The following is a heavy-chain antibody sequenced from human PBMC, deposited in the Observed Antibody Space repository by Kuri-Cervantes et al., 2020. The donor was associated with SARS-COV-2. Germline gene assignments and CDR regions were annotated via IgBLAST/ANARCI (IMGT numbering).Heavy chain of an antibody. CDR1: GGSISSYY. CDR3: ARAGEWLFGDAFDI. CDR2: IYYSGST. Sequence: GSLRLSCTVSGGSISSYYWSWIRQPPGKGLGWIGYIYYSGSTNYNPSLKSRVTISVDTSKNQFSLKLSSVTAADTAVYYCARAGEWLFGDAFDIWGQGTMVTVSS. D-gene: IGHD3-3*01. V-gene: IGHV4-59*01. J-gene: IGHJ3*02.